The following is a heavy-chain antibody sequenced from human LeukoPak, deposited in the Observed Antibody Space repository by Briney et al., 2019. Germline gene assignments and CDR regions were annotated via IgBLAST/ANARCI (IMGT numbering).Heavy chain of an antibody. J-gene: IGHJ4*02. CDR2: IYNSVST. CDR1: GGSISGSS. D-gene: IGHD3-22*01. CDR3: ARQSDSSGYYSFDY. V-gene: IGHV4-59*08. Sequence: SETLSLTCTVSGGSISGSSWSWIRLPPGKGLEWLGYIYNSVSTHYNPSFEGRVTISVATSKNLFSLKLVSVTAADTAVYYCARQSDSSGYYSFDYWGQGTLVTVSS.